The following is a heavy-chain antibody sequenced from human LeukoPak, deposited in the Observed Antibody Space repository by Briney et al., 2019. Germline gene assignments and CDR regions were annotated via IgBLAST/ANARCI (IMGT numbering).Heavy chain of an antibody. CDR1: GDSIRSSSYH. V-gene: IGHV4-39*07. J-gene: IGHJ5*02. Sequence: ASETLSLTCTVSGDSIRSSSYHWGWIRQPPGKGLEWIGSIYYSGSTYNNRSLKRRLTISIDTSKNQFSLRLSSVTAADTAVYYCTREVEGYSYASGRFLHFDPWGQGTLVTVSS. CDR3: TREVEGYSYASGRFLHFDP. D-gene: IGHD3-10*01. CDR2: IYYSGST.